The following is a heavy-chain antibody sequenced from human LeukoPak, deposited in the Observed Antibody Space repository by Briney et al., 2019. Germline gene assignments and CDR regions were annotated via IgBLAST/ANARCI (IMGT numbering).Heavy chain of an antibody. V-gene: IGHV4-34*01. J-gene: IGHJ4*02. CDR2: MSHSGYP. CDR3: ARPHLLYGSGPILV. CDR1: GGSFSGYS. D-gene: IGHD3-10*01. Sequence: SETLSLTCAVYGGSFSGYSWTWIRQPPGKGLEWIGEMSHSGYPNYNPSLKSRVAISVDTSKNQFSLNLTSVTAADTAVYYCARPHLLYGSGPILVWGQGNLVTVSS.